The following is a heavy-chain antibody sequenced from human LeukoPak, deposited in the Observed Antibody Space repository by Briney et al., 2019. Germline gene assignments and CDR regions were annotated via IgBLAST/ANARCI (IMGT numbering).Heavy chain of an antibody. Sequence: SETLSLTCTVSGGSISSYYWSWIRQPAGKGLEWIGRIYTSGSTNYDPSLKSRVTMSVDTSKNQFSLKLSSVTAADTAVYYCARDYYGSGYYYYGMDVWAKGPRSPSP. CDR2: IYTSGST. CDR1: GGSISSYY. J-gene: IGHJ6*02. D-gene: IGHD3-10*01. V-gene: IGHV4-4*07. CDR3: ARDYYGSGYYYYGMDV.